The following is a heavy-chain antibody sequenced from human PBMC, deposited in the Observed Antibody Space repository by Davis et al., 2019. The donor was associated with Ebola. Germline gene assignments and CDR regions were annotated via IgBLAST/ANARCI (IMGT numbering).Heavy chain of an antibody. CDR2: MNPNSGNT. CDR3: ARPIEKRCSPGCFDL. CDR1: GYTFINNN. D-gene: IGHD4/OR15-4a*01. J-gene: IGHJ2*01. V-gene: IGHV1-8*01. Sequence: AASVKVSCKASGYTFINNNINWVRQATGQGLEWMGWMNPNSGNTGYASKFQGRVTMTRDNSINTAYMRLSSLTSEDTAVYYCARPIEKRCSPGCFDLWGRGTLVTVSS.